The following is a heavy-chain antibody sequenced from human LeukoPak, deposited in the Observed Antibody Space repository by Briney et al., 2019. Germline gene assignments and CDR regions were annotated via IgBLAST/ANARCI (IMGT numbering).Heavy chain of an antibody. Sequence: GGSLRLSCAASGFTFTNHWMSWVRQAPGKGPEWVANIKEDGSKKYYVDSVKGRFTVSRDNVKNSLFLQMNSLRVDDTAVYYCAKSGSSVFWSWGQGTLVTVSS. CDR1: GFTFTNHW. CDR3: AKSGSSVFWS. D-gene: IGHD3-3*02. V-gene: IGHV3-7*03. J-gene: IGHJ5*02. CDR2: IKEDGSKK.